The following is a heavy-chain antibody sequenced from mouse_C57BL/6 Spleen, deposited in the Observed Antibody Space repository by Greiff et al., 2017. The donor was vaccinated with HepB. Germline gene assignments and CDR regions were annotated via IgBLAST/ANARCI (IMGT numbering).Heavy chain of an antibody. CDR1: GYTFTSYW. D-gene: IGHD1-1*01. J-gene: IGHJ3*01. V-gene: IGHV1-52*01. CDR2: IDPSDSET. CDR3: AREGYYGSSHFAY. Sequence: QVQLQQPGAELVRPGSSVKLSCKASGYTFTSYWMHWVKQRPIQGLEWIGNIDPSDSETHYNQKFKDKATLTVDKSSSTAYMQLSSLTSEDSAVYYCAREGYYGSSHFAYWGQGTLVTVSA.